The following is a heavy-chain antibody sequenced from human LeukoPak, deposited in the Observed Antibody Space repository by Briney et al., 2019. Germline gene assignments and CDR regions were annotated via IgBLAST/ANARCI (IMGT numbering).Heavy chain of an antibody. CDR1: GDSISSSSHY. Sequence: SETLSLTCTVSGDSISSSSHYWGWIRQPPGKGLEWIGSIYYSGNTHYNPSPKSRVTISVDTSKNQFSLKLSSVTAADTAVYYCARHIRLVITNWFDPWGQGTLVTVSS. D-gene: IGHD3-9*01. J-gene: IGHJ5*02. V-gene: IGHV4-39*01. CDR3: ARHIRLVITNWFDP. CDR2: IYYSGNT.